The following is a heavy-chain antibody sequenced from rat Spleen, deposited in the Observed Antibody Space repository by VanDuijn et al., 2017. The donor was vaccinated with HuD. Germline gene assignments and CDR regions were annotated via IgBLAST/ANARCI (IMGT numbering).Heavy chain of an antibody. CDR3: TTDGYDWFAY. D-gene: IGHD1-12*03. V-gene: IGHV5-20*01. Sequence: EVQLVESDGGLVQPGRSLKLSCAASGFTFCDYYMAWVRQAPTKGLEWVATISSDGGRNFYRDSVKGRFTISRDNAKSSLYLQMDSLRSEDTATYYCTTDGYDWFAYWGQGTLVTVSS. CDR1: GFTFCDYY. CDR2: ISSDGGRN. J-gene: IGHJ3*01.